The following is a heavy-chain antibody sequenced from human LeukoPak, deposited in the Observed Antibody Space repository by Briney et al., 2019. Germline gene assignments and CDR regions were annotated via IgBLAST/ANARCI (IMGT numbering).Heavy chain of an antibody. J-gene: IGHJ4*02. Sequence: SGTLSLACAVYGGSFSDYYWSWIRQPPGRGLEWIGEINHGGSTNYNLSLKSRVTILVDTSKNQFSLKVNSVTAADTAVYYCARRSYSTTWLCDYWSRGTLVTVSS. D-gene: IGHD6-13*01. CDR3: ARRSYSTTWLCDY. CDR1: GGSFSDYY. V-gene: IGHV4-34*01. CDR2: INHGGST.